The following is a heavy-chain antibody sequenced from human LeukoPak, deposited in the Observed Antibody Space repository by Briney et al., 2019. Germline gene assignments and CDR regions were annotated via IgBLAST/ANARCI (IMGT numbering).Heavy chain of an antibody. D-gene: IGHD4-17*01. Sequence: ASVKVSCKASGYTFTSYGISWVRQAPGQGLEWMGWISAYNGNTNYAQKLQGRVTMTTDTSTSIAYMELRSLRSDDTAVYYCARDWYGDYRFDYWGQGTLVTVSS. CDR2: ISAYNGNT. CDR3: ARDWYGDYRFDY. V-gene: IGHV1-18*01. J-gene: IGHJ4*02. CDR1: GYTFTSYG.